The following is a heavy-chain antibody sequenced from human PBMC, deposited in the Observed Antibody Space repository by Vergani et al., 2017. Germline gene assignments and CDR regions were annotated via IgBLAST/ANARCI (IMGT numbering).Heavy chain of an antibody. Sequence: QVQLVQSGAEVKKPGASVKVSCKASGYTFTSYGISWVRQAPGQGLEWMGWISAYNGNTNYAQKLQGRVTMTTDTSTRTAYMELRSLRSDDTAGYYCARDFSGIEFWGGYYKGYYYYGMDVWGQGRTVTVSS. V-gene: IGHV1-18*04. D-gene: IGHD3-3*01. J-gene: IGHJ6*02. CDR3: ARDFSGIEFWGGYYKGYYYYGMDV. CDR1: GYTFTSYG. CDR2: ISAYNGNT.